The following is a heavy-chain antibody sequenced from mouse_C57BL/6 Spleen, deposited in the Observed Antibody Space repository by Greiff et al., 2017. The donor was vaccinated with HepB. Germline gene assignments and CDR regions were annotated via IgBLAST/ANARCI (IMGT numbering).Heavy chain of an antibody. J-gene: IGHJ3*01. Sequence: VQLQESGAELVRPGASVTLSCKASGYTFTDYEMHWVKQTPVHGLEWIGAIDPETGGTAYNQKFKGKAILTADKSSSTAYMELRSLTSEDSAVYYCTKGVDYYGSSPWFAYWGQGTLVTVSA. D-gene: IGHD1-1*01. CDR2: IDPETGGT. CDR1: GYTFTDYE. V-gene: IGHV1-15*01. CDR3: TKGVDYYGSSPWFAY.